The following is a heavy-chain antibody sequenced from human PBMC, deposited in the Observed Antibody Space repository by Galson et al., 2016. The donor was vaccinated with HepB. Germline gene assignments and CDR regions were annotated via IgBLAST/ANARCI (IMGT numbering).Heavy chain of an antibody. V-gene: IGHV4-59*11. CDR1: GASISSHY. D-gene: IGHD3-22*01. CDR2: ISDSGST. CDR3: ARDLGYDNNKWFDP. Sequence: SETLSLTCTVSGASISSHYWGWIRQPPGKGLEWIAYISDSGSTNYKPSLKSRVTISIDTSKNQFSLKLSSVTAADTAFYYCARDLGYDNNKWFDPWGQGTLVTVSS. J-gene: IGHJ5*02.